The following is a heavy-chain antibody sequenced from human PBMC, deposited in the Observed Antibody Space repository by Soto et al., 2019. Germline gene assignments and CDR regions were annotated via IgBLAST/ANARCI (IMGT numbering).Heavy chain of an antibody. Sequence: ASVKVSCKASGYTFTGYYMHWVRQAPGQGLEWMGWINPNSGGTNYAQKFQGWVTMTRDTSISTAYMELSRLRSDDTAVYYCARDPSCSGYAGFDYWGQGTLVTVSS. V-gene: IGHV1-2*04. J-gene: IGHJ4*02. CDR1: GYTFTGYY. CDR3: ARDPSCSGYAGFDY. CDR2: INPNSGGT. D-gene: IGHD5-12*01.